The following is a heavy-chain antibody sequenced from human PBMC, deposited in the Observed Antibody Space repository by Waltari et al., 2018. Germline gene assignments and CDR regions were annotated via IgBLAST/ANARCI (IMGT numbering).Heavy chain of an antibody. J-gene: IGHJ6*03. D-gene: IGHD3-16*01. CDR3: ARDLGLEYYYYMDV. CDR1: GGSISRYY. V-gene: IGHV4-4*07. Sequence: QVQLQESGPGLVKPSETLSLTCTASGGSISRYYWRWIRQPAGKGMEWIGRIYTSGSTNYNTYLKSRVTMSVDTSKNQFSLKLSSVTAADTAVYYCARDLGLEYYYYMDVWGKGTTVTVSS. CDR2: IYTSGST.